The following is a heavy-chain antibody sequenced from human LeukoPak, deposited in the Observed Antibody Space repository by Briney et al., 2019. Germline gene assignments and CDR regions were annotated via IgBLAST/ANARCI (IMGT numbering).Heavy chain of an antibody. Sequence: ASVKVSCKASGYTVTGYNIHSGRQAPGQGLEWMGWINPNSGDTNYAQKFQGRVTMTRDTSISAAYMGRSSLNCDDTAFYYCVRLYDSGTYFDYWGQGTLVTVSS. V-gene: IGHV1-2*02. D-gene: IGHD3-10*01. CDR3: VRLYDSGTYFDY. CDR1: GYTVTGYN. CDR2: INPNSGDT. J-gene: IGHJ4*02.